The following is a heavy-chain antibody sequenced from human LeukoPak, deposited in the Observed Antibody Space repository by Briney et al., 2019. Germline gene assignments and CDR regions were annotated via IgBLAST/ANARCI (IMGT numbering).Heavy chain of an antibody. V-gene: IGHV3-48*03. Sequence: PGGSVRRSCAASGFTISSYEMNWVRQAPGKGLEWVSYISSSGSTIYYADSVKGRFTISRDNAKNSLYLQMNSLRAEDTAVYYCARAQYSYVYYFDYWGQGTLVTVSS. CDR3: ARAQYSYVYYFDY. J-gene: IGHJ4*02. CDR1: GFTISSYE. CDR2: ISSSGSTI. D-gene: IGHD5-18*01.